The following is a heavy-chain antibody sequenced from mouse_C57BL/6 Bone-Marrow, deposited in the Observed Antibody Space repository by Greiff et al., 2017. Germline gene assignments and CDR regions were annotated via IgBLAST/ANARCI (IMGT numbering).Heavy chain of an antibody. CDR2: IWSDGST. CDR3: ASTTVVAEGYAMDY. J-gene: IGHJ4*01. V-gene: IGHV2-6*03. CDR1: GFSLTSYG. Sequence: QVQLQQSGPGLVAPSQSLSITCTVSGFSLTSYGVHWVRQPPGKGLEWLVVIWSDGSTTYNSALKSRLSISKDNSKSQVFLKMNSLQTDDTAMYYCASTTVVAEGYAMDYWGQGTSVTVSS. D-gene: IGHD1-1*01.